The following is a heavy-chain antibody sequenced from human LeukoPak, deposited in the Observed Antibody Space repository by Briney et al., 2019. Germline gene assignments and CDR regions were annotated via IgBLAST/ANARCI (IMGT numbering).Heavy chain of an antibody. V-gene: IGHV3-23*01. CDR1: GFTFDDYG. CDR3: ARKYGSGSYYYMDV. Sequence: PGGSLRLSCAASGFTFDDYGMSWVRQAPGKGLEWVSAISGSGGSTYFADSVKGRFTISRDNSKNTLYLQMNSLRAEDTAVYYCARKYGSGSYYYMDVWGKGTTVTVSS. D-gene: IGHD3-10*01. J-gene: IGHJ6*03. CDR2: ISGSGGST.